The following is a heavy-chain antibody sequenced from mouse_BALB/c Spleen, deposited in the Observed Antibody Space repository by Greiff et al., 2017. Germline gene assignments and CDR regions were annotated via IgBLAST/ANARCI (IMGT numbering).Heavy chain of an antibody. CDR1: GYTFTDYW. Sequence: VQLQQPGAELVMPGASVKMSCKASGYTFTDYWMHWVKQRPGQGLEWIGAIDTSDSYTSYNQKFKGKATLTVDESSSTAYMQLSSLTSEDSAVYYCARTLGSSYYFDDWGQGTTLTVSS. CDR3: ARTLGSSYYFDD. CDR2: IDTSDSYT. D-gene: IGHD1-1*01. J-gene: IGHJ2*01. V-gene: IGHV1-69*01.